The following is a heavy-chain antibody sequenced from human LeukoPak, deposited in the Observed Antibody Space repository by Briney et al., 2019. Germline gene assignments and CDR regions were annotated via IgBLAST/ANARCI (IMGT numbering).Heavy chain of an antibody. J-gene: IGHJ4*02. D-gene: IGHD6-13*01. Sequence: PSETLSLTCSVSGGSISSGSYYWTWIRQPAGKGLEWIGRIFTSGNRDYNPSLRSRVTISLDTSKNQFSLRLTSVTAADTAVYYCARDNALIAAVVFDLWGQGTLVTVSS. CDR1: GGSISSGSYY. CDR3: ARDNALIAAVVFDL. V-gene: IGHV4-61*02. CDR2: IFTSGNR.